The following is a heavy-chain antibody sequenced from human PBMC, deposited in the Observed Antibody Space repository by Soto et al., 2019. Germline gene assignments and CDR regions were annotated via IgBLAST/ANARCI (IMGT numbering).Heavy chain of an antibody. CDR3: ARRYCTNGVCYSGFDY. Sequence: EVQLVQSGAEVKKPGESLKISCKGSGYSFTSYWIGWVRQMPGKGLEWMGIIYPGDSDTRYSPSFQGQVTISADKSISTADLQWSSLKASDTAMYYCARRYCTNGVCYSGFDYWGQGTLVTVSS. CDR1: GYSFTSYW. J-gene: IGHJ4*02. V-gene: IGHV5-51*03. CDR2: IYPGDSDT. D-gene: IGHD2-8*01.